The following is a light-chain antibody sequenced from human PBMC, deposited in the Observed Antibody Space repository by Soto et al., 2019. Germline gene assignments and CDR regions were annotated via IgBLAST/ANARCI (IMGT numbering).Light chain of an antibody. V-gene: IGLV2-14*01. CDR2: EVS. CDR1: SSDVGGYNY. Sequence: QSALTQPASMSGSPGRSITISCTGTSSDVGGYNYVSWYQQHPGKAPKLMIYEVSNRPSGISNRFSGSKSGNTASLTISGLQAEDEADYYCSSHTSSSTLVFGGGTKLPS. CDR3: SSHTSSSTLV. J-gene: IGLJ2*01.